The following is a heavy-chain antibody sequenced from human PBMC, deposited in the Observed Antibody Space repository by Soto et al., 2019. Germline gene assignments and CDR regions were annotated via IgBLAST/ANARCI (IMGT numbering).Heavy chain of an antibody. CDR3: ARAKEHYDYDFWSGPRTYFDY. D-gene: IGHD3-3*01. CDR2: IYYSGST. CDR1: GGSISSYY. J-gene: IGHJ4*02. V-gene: IGHV4-59*01. Sequence: QVQLQESGPGLVKPSETLSLTCTVSGGSISSYYWSWIRQPPGKGLEWIGYIYYSGSTNYNPSLKSRVTISVDTSKNQFSLKLSSVTAADTAVYYCARAKEHYDYDFWSGPRTYFDYWGQGTLVTVSS.